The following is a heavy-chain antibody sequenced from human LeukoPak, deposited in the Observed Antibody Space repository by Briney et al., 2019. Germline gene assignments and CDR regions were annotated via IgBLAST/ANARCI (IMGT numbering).Heavy chain of an antibody. CDR3: ARLPSGSYDTGGY. J-gene: IGHJ4*02. D-gene: IGHD1-26*01. V-gene: IGHV4-4*02. Sequence: NPSGTLSLTCAVSGGSISSSNWWSWVRQPPGKGLEWIGEIHHSGSTNYNPSLKSRVTISVDTSKNQFSLKLSSVTAADTAVYYCARLPSGSYDTGGYWGQGTLVTVSS. CDR1: GGSISSSNW. CDR2: IHHSGST.